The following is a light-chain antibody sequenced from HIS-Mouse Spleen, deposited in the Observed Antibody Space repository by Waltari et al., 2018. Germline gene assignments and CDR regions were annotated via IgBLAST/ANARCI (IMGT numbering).Light chain of an antibody. Sequence: SYELTQPPSVSVSPGQTARITCSGDAFPKQYAYWFQQKPGQAPVLVIYKDSGRPSGIPERFSGSSSGTTVTLTISGVQAEDEADYYCQSADSSGTYQDVVFGGGTKLTVL. CDR1: AFPKQY. CDR3: QSADSSGTYQDVV. CDR2: KDS. J-gene: IGLJ2*01. V-gene: IGLV3-25*03.